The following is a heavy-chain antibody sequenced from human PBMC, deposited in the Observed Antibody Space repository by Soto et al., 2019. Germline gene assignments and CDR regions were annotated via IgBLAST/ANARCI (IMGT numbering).Heavy chain of an antibody. CDR2: IYIGGYT. Sequence: GGSLRLSCAASGFTVSSSYMTWVRQAPGKGLDWVSIIYIGGYTSYADSVKDRFTTSRDDSKNTLYLQMNNLRAEDTAVYYCARAVYDSSGYHDAFDIWGQGTLVTVSS. CDR3: ARAVYDSSGYHDAFDI. D-gene: IGHD3-22*01. J-gene: IGHJ3*02. V-gene: IGHV3-66*01. CDR1: GFTVSSSY.